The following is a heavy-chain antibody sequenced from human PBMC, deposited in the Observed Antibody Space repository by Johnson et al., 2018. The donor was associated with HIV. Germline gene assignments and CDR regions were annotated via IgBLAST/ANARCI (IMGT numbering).Heavy chain of an antibody. V-gene: IGHV3-30*03. CDR2: ISDDGSEK. CDR3: VRDFGHLDDAFGF. J-gene: IGHJ3*01. CDR1: GFTFSSYG. Sequence: QMQLVESGGGVVQPGRSLRLSCAASGFTFSSYGMHWVRQAPGKGLEWVAVISDDGSEKYYGDSVKGRFTIYRDNAKSTLYLQMNSLRDEDTAMYYCVRDFGHLDDAFGFWGRGTKVTVSS. D-gene: IGHD3-10*01.